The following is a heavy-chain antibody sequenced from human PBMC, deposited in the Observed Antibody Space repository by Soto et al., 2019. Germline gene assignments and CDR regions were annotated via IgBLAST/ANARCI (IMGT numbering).Heavy chain of an antibody. D-gene: IGHD3-10*01. CDR2: LNSISNSV. J-gene: IGHJ4*02. V-gene: IGHV3-21*03. CDR1: GFTFSTYT. CDR3: AHNRIYYGSGSYYFGY. Sequence: PGGSLRLSCAASGFTFSTYTMTWVRQAPWKWLEWVASLNSISNSVYYVDSVRGRFTITKDTSKNQVVLTMTNMDPVDTATYYCAHNRIYYGSGSYYFGYWGQGTLVTVSS.